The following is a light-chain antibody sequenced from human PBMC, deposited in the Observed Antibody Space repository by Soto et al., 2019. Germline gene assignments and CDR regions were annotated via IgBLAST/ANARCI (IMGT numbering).Light chain of an antibody. CDR3: QQSYSTPIS. Sequence: DIQLTQSPSSLSASVGDRVTITCRVSQGISSYLNWYQQKPGKAPNLLMYTASNLQSGVPSRFSGSGSGTDFTLTISSLQPEDFATYYCQQSYSTPISFGQGTRLEIK. J-gene: IGKJ5*01. CDR2: TAS. CDR1: QGISSY. V-gene: IGKV1-39*01.